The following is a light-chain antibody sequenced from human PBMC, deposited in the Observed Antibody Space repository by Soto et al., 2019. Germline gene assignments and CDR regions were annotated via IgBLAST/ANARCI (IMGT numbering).Light chain of an antibody. CDR1: QSVTRD. V-gene: IGKV3-11*01. Sequence: EIVLTQSPATLSLSPGERATLSCRASQSVTRDLAWYQQKPGQAPRLLIYDASNRATGIPARFSGSGSGTDFTLTISSLEPADFAVYYCQQRSTFGQGTRLEI. CDR2: DAS. J-gene: IGKJ5*01. CDR3: QQRST.